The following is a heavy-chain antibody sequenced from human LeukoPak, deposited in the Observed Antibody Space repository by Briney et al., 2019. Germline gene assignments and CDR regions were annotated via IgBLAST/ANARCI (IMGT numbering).Heavy chain of an antibody. D-gene: IGHD3-9*01. CDR2: IYYSGST. V-gene: IGHV4-31*03. J-gene: IGHJ4*02. CDR3: ARGYDILTGLDY. Sequence: SETLSLTCTVSGGSISSGGYYWSWIRQHPGKGLEWIGYIYYSGSTYYNPSLKSRVTISVDTSKNQFSLKLSSMTAADTAVYYCARGYDILTGLDYWGQGTLVTVSS. CDR1: GGSISSGGYY.